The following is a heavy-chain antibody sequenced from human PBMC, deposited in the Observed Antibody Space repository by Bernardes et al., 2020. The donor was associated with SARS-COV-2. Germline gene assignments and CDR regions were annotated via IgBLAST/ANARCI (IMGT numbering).Heavy chain of an antibody. Sequence: ASVTVSCKVSVYTLTELSMHRVRQAPGKGLEWMGGFDPEEGETIHAQKFQGRVTMTEDTSTDKAYMELSSLRSEDTAVYYCATVKVFGTPNWFDPWGQGTLVTVSS. V-gene: IGHV1-24*01. CDR3: ATVKVFGTPNWFDP. CDR2: FDPEEGET. CDR1: VYTLTELS. J-gene: IGHJ5*02. D-gene: IGHD3-16*01.